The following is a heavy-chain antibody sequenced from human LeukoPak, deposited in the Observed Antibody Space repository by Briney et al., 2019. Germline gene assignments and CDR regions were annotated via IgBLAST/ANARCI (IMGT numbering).Heavy chain of an antibody. CDR3: ARDPGGNWGFDH. CDR1: GYTFTSHG. D-gene: IGHD7-27*01. CDR2: ISLSSGDT. V-gene: IGHV1-18*04. Sequence: ASAKVSCKASGYTFTSHGLSWARQAPGQGLEWMGWISLSSGDTNYAQEFQERISMTRDTSTSTAYMELRSLRSDDTAVYYCARDPGGNWGFDHWGQGALVTVSS. J-gene: IGHJ4*02.